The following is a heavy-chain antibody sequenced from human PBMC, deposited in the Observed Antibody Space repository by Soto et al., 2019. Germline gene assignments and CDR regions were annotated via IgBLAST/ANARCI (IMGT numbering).Heavy chain of an antibody. Sequence: EVQLVESGGGLVQPGGSLKLSCAASGFTFSGSPMHWVRQASGKGLEWVGRMRSKADSYATTYAASVKGRFTISRDDSKNTAYLQMNSLKTEDTAVYYCTSAPLDLYYFDQWGQGTLVTVSS. D-gene: IGHD1-1*01. J-gene: IGHJ4*02. CDR2: MRSKADSYAT. CDR3: TSAPLDLYYFDQ. V-gene: IGHV3-73*01. CDR1: GFTFSGSP.